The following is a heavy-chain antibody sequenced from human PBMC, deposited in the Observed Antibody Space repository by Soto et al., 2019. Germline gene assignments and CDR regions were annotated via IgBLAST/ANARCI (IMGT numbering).Heavy chain of an antibody. CDR3: ARELENCSNGVCFPYFDS. CDR2: ISSSSYTI. Sequence: EVQLEESGGGLVQPGGSLRLSCAASGFSFRSYSMNWVRQAPGKGLEWVSDISSSSYTIYYADSVKGRFTISRDNAKNSLYLQMDSLRAQDTAVYYCARELENCSNGVCFPYFDSWGQGTLVTVSS. V-gene: IGHV3-48*04. J-gene: IGHJ4*02. CDR1: GFSFRSYS. D-gene: IGHD2-8*01.